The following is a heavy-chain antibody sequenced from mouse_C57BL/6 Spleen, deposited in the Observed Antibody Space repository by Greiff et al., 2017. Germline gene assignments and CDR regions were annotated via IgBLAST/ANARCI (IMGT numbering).Heavy chain of an antibody. CDR1: GFTFSSYA. Sequence: EVKLMESGEGLVKPGGSLKLSCAASGFTFSSYAMSWVRQTPEKRLEWVAYISSGGDYIYYADTVKGRFTISRDNARNTLYLQRSSLKSEDTAMYYCTILYYGSSYGYFDVWGTGTTVTVSS. CDR2: ISSGGDYI. J-gene: IGHJ1*03. CDR3: TILYYGSSYGYFDV. V-gene: IGHV5-9-1*02. D-gene: IGHD1-1*01.